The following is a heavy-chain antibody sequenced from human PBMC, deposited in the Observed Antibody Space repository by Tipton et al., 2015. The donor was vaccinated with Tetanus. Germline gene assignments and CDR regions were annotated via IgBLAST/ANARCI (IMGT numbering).Heavy chain of an antibody. Sequence: LRLSCTVSGGSISGGRYYWSWIRQRPGKGLEWIGDIYSSGSTYSDPSLKGRVTISVDTSKNQFSLRLNSMAAADTGVYYCARHQSGYFTPFDYWGQGNLVTVSS. CDR2: IYSSGST. CDR3: ARHQSGYFTPFDY. CDR1: GGSISGGRYY. D-gene: IGHD3-3*01. V-gene: IGHV4-31*02. J-gene: IGHJ4*02.